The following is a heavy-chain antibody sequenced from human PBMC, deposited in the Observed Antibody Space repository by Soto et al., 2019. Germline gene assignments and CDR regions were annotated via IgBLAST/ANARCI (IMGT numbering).Heavy chain of an antibody. Sequence: EVQLVESGGGLVKPGGSLRLSCAASGFTFSTYSMNWVRQAPGKGLEWVSSMSSSSTYIYYADSVKGRFTISRDNAKNSLFLQMNSLRAEETAVYFCARDTSGIAAAGGGYGMDVWGQGTTVTVSS. D-gene: IGHD6-13*01. CDR3: ARDTSGIAAAGGGYGMDV. J-gene: IGHJ6*02. V-gene: IGHV3-21*01. CDR2: MSSSSTYI. CDR1: GFTFSTYS.